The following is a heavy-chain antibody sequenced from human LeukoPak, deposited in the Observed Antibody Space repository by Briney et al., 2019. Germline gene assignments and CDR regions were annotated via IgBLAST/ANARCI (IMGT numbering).Heavy chain of an antibody. CDR3: ASLGTTYYYDSSGYA. J-gene: IGHJ4*02. Sequence: GGSLRLSCAASGFTFSSYEMNWVRQAAGKVLEWVSSISSSSSYIYYADSVKGRFTISRDNAKNSLYLRMNSLRAEDTAVYYCASLGTTYYYDSSGYAWGQGTLVTVSS. CDR2: ISSSSSYI. V-gene: IGHV3-21*01. CDR1: GFTFSSYE. D-gene: IGHD3-22*01.